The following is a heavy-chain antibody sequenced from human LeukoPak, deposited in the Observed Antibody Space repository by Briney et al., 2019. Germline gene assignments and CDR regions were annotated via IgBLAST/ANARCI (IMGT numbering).Heavy chain of an antibody. Sequence: ASVKVSCKASGYTFTSYGISWVRQAPGEGLEWMGWISAYNGNTNYAQNLQGRVTMTTDTSTSTAYMELRSLRSDDTAVYYCARVVKDYHYYYGMDVWGQGTTVTVSS. J-gene: IGHJ6*02. CDR3: ARVVKDYHYYYGMDV. D-gene: IGHD2-2*01. V-gene: IGHV1-18*01. CDR1: GYTFTSYG. CDR2: ISAYNGNT.